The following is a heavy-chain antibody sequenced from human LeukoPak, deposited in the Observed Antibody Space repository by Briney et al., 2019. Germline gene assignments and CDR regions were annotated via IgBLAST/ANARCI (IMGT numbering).Heavy chain of an antibody. V-gene: IGHV1-24*01. CDR1: GHTLTELP. J-gene: IGHJ6*02. CDR2: FDPEEGET. Sequence: ASVRVSCKVSGHTLTELPMHWVRQAPGKGLEWTAEFDPEEGETMDTQKFQGRVTMTEDTSTNTAYMELSSLTSEDTAVYYCATWLFHIGSLSVFYYYGLDVWGQGTTVTVSS. D-gene: IGHD3-22*01. CDR3: ATWLFHIGSLSVFYYYGLDV.